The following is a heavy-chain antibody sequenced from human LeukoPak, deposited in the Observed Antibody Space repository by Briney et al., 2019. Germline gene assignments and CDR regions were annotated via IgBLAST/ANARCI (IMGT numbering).Heavy chain of an antibody. J-gene: IGHJ4*02. Sequence: GGSLRLSCAASGFTFSSYSMNWVRQAPGKGLEWVSYISSSSTIHYADSVKGRFIISRDNAKRSLYLHMNSLRDEDTAVYYCARDGGYCSSTNCHLDYWGQGTLVTVSS. CDR3: ARDGGYCSSTNCHLDY. D-gene: IGHD2-2*01. CDR2: ISSSSTI. V-gene: IGHV3-48*02. CDR1: GFTFSSYS.